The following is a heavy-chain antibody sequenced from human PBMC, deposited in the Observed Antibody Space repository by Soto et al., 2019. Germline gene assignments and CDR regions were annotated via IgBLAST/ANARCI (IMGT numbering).Heavy chain of an antibody. Sequence: QITLKESGPTLVKPTQTLTLTCTFSGFSLSTSVVGVGWIRQPPGKALEWLALIYWDDDKRYSPSLKSRPTITKDTSKNQVVLTMTNMDPVDTATYYCAHALYGSGSYSPNEGNWFDPWGQGTLVTVAS. D-gene: IGHD3-10*01. CDR2: IYWDDDK. CDR3: AHALYGSGSYSPNEGNWFDP. J-gene: IGHJ5*02. CDR1: GFSLSTSVVG. V-gene: IGHV2-5*02.